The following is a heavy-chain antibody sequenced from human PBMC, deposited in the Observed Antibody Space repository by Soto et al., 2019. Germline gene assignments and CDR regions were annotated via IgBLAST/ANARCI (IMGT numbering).Heavy chain of an antibody. CDR1: GFSFNIYA. CDR3: ARERTFGENNHNYMDV. V-gene: IGHV3-23*01. Sequence: GGSLRLSCAASGFSFNIYAMKWVRQAPGKGLECVSAISAGGGNTYYADSVKGRFTISRDNSKNTLYLQMNSLRAEDTAVYYCARERTFGENNHNYMDVWGTGITVTVSS. D-gene: IGHD3-10*01. J-gene: IGHJ6*03. CDR2: ISAGGGNT.